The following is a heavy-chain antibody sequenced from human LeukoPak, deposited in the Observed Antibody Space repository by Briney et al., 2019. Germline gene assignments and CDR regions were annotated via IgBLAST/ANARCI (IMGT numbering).Heavy chain of an antibody. CDR2: ISATGGGT. D-gene: IGHD5-18*01. CDR3: TKRGYNYEADY. V-gene: IGHV3-23*01. CDR1: GFTFSTYA. J-gene: IGHJ4*02. Sequence: GGSLRLSCVVSGFTFSTYAMRWVRQAPGKGLEWVSSISATGGGTTYADSVKGRFTISRDNSNNTLFLQMNSLRAEDTALYYYTKRGYNYEADYWGQGTLVTVSS.